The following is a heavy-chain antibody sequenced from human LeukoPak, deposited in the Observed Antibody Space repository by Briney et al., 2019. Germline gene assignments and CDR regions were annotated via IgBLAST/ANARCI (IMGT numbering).Heavy chain of an antibody. Sequence: ALVKVSCKASGYTFTSYGISWVRQAPGQGLEWMGWISAYNGNTNYAQKLQGRVTMTTDTSTSTAYMELRSLRSDDTAVYYCARDSHYYYGSGSYSPHDYWGQGTLVTVSS. CDR2: ISAYNGNT. CDR1: GYTFTSYG. J-gene: IGHJ4*02. CDR3: ARDSHYYYGSGSYSPHDY. V-gene: IGHV1-18*01. D-gene: IGHD3-10*01.